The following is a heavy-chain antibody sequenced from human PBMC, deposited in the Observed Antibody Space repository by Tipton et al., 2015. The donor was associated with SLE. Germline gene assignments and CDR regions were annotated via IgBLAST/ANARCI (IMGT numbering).Heavy chain of an antibody. Sequence: SGGPTSSYYWGWIRQPPGKGLEWIASIYYSGTINYNPSLKSRVTMSIDMSKNQFSLSLTSVTAADTAIYYCARDTYFGLDVWGQGTTVIVS. J-gene: IGHJ6*02. CDR1: GGPTSSYY. CDR3: ARDTYFGLDV. CDR2: IYYSGTI. D-gene: IGHD5-18*01. V-gene: IGHV4-59*08.